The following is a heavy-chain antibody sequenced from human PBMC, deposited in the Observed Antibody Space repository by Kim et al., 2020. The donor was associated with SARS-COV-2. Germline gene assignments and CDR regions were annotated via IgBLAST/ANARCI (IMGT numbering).Heavy chain of an antibody. CDR2: IYTSGRT. CDR1: GDSLSSDY. D-gene: IGHD3-16*02. CDR3: ASALGH. J-gene: IGHJ4*02. Sequence: SETLSLTCTVSGDSLSSDYWSWNRQPAGKGLEWIGRIYTSGRTNYNPSLQSRVTMSVDMSKNQFSLKLSSVTAADTAVYYCASALGHSGQGTLFTVSS. V-gene: IGHV4-4*07.